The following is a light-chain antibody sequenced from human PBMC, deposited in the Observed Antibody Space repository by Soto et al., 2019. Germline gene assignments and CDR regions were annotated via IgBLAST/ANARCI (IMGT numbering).Light chain of an antibody. CDR3: QHYVTSLTT. CDR2: GAS. CDR1: QSVTSNY. Sequence: EIVLTQSPGTLSLSPGERATLSCGASQSVTSNYLAWYQQKPGQAPRLLIFGASIRVTGIPDRFIGSGSGTDFTLTISRLEPEDFAVYYCQHYVTSLTTVGQGTKVDIK. V-gene: IGKV3-20*01. J-gene: IGKJ1*01.